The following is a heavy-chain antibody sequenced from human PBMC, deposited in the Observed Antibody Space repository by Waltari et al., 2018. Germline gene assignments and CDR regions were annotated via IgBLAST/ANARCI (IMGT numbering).Heavy chain of an antibody. CDR2: INHSGST. CDR3: ARDGSYSYSSSYDYYYYYGMDV. V-gene: IGHV4-34*01. D-gene: IGHD6-6*01. CDR1: GGSFSGYY. Sequence: QVQLQQWGAGLLKPSETLSLTCAVYGGSFSGYYWSWIRQPPGKGREGIGKINHSGSTNDNPSHKSRVTISVDTSKNQCSLKLSSVTAADTAVYYCARDGSYSYSSSYDYYYYYGMDVWGQGTTVTVSS. J-gene: IGHJ6*02.